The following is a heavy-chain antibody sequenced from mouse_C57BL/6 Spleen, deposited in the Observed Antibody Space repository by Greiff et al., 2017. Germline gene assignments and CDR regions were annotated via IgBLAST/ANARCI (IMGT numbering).Heavy chain of an antibody. CDR2: INPSNGGT. J-gene: IGHJ3*01. CDR1: GYTFTSYW. Sequence: QVHVKQPGTELVKPGASVKLSCKASGYTFTSYWMHWVKQRPGQGLEWIGNINPSNGGTNYNEKFKSKATLTVDKSSSTAYMQLSSLTSEDSAVYYCARGANYGSSYWFAYWGQGTLVTVSA. D-gene: IGHD1-1*01. V-gene: IGHV1-53*01. CDR3: ARGANYGSSYWFAY.